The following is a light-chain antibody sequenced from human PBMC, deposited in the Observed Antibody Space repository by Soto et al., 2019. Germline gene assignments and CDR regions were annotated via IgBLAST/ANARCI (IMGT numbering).Light chain of an antibody. J-gene: IGKJ1*01. CDR2: GAS. CDR3: QQYSNSPRT. CDR1: RSVSSN. V-gene: IGKV3-15*01. Sequence: EIVLTQSPATLSLSPGERATLSCRARRSVSSNLAWYQQRPGQAPRLLIYGASTRATDIPPRFSGSGSGTEFILTISSLQSEDFEVYYCQQYSNSPRTFGQGTKVDIK.